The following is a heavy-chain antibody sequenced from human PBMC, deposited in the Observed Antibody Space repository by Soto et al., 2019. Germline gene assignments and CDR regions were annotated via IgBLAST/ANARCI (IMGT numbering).Heavy chain of an antibody. D-gene: IGHD2-8*01. Sequence: GGSLSLSCAASGFTFSSYWMHWVRQAPGKGLVWVSRINSDGSSTSYADSVKSRFTISRDNAKNTLYLQMNSLRAEDTAVYYCAREDIVLMVYTYYFDSWGQGTLVTVSS. V-gene: IGHV3-74*01. CDR3: AREDIVLMVYTYYFDS. CDR2: INSDGSST. CDR1: GFTFSSYW. J-gene: IGHJ4*02.